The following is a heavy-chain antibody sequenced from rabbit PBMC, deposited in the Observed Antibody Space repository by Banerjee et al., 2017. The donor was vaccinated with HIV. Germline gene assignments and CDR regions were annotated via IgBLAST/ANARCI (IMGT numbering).Heavy chain of an antibody. V-gene: IGHV1S45*01. D-gene: IGHD1-1*01. CDR3: ARDLVGVIGWNFYL. J-gene: IGHJ4*01. CDR2: INAATAKP. Sequence: QEQLVESGGGLVQPGGSLKLSCKASGFDFSHNGVSWVRQAPGKGLEWIACINAATAKPVYATWAKGRFTISRTSSTTVTLRMTSLTAADTATYFCARDLVGVIGWNFYLWGPGTLVTVS. CDR1: GFDFSHNG.